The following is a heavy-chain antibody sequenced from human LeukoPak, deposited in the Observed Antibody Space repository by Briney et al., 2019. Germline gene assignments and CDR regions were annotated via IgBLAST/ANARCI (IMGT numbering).Heavy chain of an antibody. CDR1: GFTFDDYT. D-gene: IGHD6-13*01. CDR2: ISWDGGST. Sequence: PGGSLRLSCAASGFTFDDYTMHWVRQAPGKGLEWVSLISWDGGSTYYADSVKGRFTISRDNSKNSLYLQMNSLRTEDTALYYCAEEKQQLVGNGMDVWGQGTTVTVSS. V-gene: IGHV3-43*01. CDR3: AEEKQQLVGNGMDV. J-gene: IGHJ6*02.